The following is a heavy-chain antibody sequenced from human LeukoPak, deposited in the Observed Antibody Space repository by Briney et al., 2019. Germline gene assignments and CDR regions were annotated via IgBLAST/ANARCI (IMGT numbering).Heavy chain of an antibody. CDR2: ISYDGSNK. V-gene: IGHV3-30*03. J-gene: IGHJ4*02. CDR1: GFTFSSYG. D-gene: IGHD6-13*01. CDR3: ARDEGIAARTPLGY. Sequence: GGSLRLSCAASGFTFSSYGMHWVRQAPGKGLEWVAVISYDGSNKYYADSVKGRFTISRDNSKNTLYLQMNSLRAEDTAVYYCARDEGIAARTPLGYWGQGTLVTVSS.